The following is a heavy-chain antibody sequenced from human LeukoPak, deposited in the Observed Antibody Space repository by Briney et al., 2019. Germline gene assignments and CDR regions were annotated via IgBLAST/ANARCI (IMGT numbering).Heavy chain of an antibody. D-gene: IGHD2-15*01. CDR3: ARDWRCSGGSCYSRGRNYYYYYMDV. CDR1: GGSISSSSYY. Sequence: SQTLSLTCTVSGGSISSSSYYWSWIRQPAGKGLEWIGRIYTSGSTNYNPSLKSRVTISVDTSKNQFSLKLSSVTAADTAVYYCARDWRCSGGSCYSRGRNYYYYYMDVWGKGTTVTVSS. V-gene: IGHV4-61*02. CDR2: IYTSGST. J-gene: IGHJ6*03.